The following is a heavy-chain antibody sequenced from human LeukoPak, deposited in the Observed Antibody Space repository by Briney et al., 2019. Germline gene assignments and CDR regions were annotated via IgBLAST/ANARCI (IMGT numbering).Heavy chain of an antibody. CDR3: ASGVADYYYGMDV. CDR1: GFTVSSNY. J-gene: IGHJ6*02. V-gene: IGHV3-53*01. Sequence: GGSLRLSCAASGFTVSSNYMSWVRQAPGKGLEWVSVIYSGGSTYYADSVKGRFTISRDNSKNTLYLQMNSLRAEDTAVYYCASGVADYYYGMDVWGQGTTVTVSS. D-gene: IGHD2-15*01. CDR2: IYSGGST.